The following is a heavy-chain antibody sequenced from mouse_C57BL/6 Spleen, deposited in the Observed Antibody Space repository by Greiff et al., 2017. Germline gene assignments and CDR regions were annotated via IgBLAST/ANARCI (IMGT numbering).Heavy chain of an antibody. CDR3: ARDGNYTDFDY. D-gene: IGHD2-1*01. V-gene: IGHV3-6*01. Sequence: EVKLQESGPGLVQPSQSLSLTCSVTGYSITSGSYWNWIRQFPGNKLEWMGYISYDGSNTSNPSLKNRISITRDTSKNQVFLRLNSVTTEDTATYYCARDGNYTDFDYWGQGTTLTGSS. CDR1: GYSITSGSY. CDR2: ISYDGSN. J-gene: IGHJ2*01.